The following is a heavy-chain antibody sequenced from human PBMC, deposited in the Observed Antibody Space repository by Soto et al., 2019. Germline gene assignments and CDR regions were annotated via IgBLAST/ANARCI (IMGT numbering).Heavy chain of an antibody. Sequence: SLTCTVSGGSISSGGYYWSWIRQHPGKGLDWIGYIYYSGSTYYNPSLKSRVTISVDTSKNQFSLKLSSVTAADTAVYYCAREADYGDYVGLFDYWGQGTLVTVS. J-gene: IGHJ4*02. V-gene: IGHV4-31*03. CDR1: GGSISSGGYY. D-gene: IGHD4-17*01. CDR2: IYYSGST. CDR3: AREADYGDYVGLFDY.